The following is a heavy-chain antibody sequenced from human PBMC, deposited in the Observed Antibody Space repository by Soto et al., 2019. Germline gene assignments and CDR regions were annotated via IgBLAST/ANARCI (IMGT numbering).Heavy chain of an antibody. V-gene: IGHV3-53*04. Sequence: EVQLVESGGGLVQPGGSLRLSCAASGFTVSSNYMSWVRQAPGKGLEWVSFMYSGGTTHYAASVRGRFTISRHKSKKELYLEMNRLSAEDTALYYCARHLRLVGFGEFDLWGRGTLVTVSS. D-gene: IGHD3-10*01. CDR2: MYSGGTT. CDR1: GFTVSSNY. CDR3: ARHLRLVGFGEFDL. J-gene: IGHJ2*01.